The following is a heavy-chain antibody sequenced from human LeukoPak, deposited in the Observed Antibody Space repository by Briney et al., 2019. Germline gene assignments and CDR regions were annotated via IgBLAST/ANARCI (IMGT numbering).Heavy chain of an antibody. D-gene: IGHD4-17*01. CDR2: INTGNGNT. Sequence: ASVKVSCKASGYTFTSYAMHWVRQAPGQRLEWMGWINTGNGNTKYSQEFQGRVTITRDTSANTAYMELSRLRSDDTAVYYCARELYGDYVVDYWGQGTLVTVSS. CDR1: GYTFTSYA. V-gene: IGHV1-3*04. CDR3: ARELYGDYVVDY. J-gene: IGHJ4*02.